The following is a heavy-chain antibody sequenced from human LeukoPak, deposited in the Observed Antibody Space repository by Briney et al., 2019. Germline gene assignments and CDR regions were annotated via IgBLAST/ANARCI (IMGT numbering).Heavy chain of an antibody. V-gene: IGHV4-39*07. Sequence: SETLSLTCTVSGGSISSSSYYWGWIRQPPGKGLEWIGSIYYSGSTYYNPSLKSRVTISVDKSKNQFSLKLSSVTAADTAVYYCASWGATGYSRLYYFDYWGQGTLVTVSS. CDR3: ASWGATGYSRLYYFDY. CDR2: IYYSGST. J-gene: IGHJ4*02. D-gene: IGHD6-13*01. CDR1: GGSISSSSYY.